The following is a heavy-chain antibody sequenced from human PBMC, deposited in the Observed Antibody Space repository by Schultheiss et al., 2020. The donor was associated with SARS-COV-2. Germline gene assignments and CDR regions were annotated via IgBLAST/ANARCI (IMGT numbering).Heavy chain of an antibody. J-gene: IGHJ6*04. Sequence: SETLSLTCALYCGSFSGYYGTWIRQSPGKGLEWIGVIYHGGTTNYKPSLKSRVTISVDTSMNQFSLMLTSVTAADTAVYYCARGPFKLYGLDVWGEGTTVTISS. D-gene: IGHD1-26*01. CDR2: IYHGGTT. CDR1: CGSFSGYY. V-gene: IGHV4-34*01. CDR3: ARGPFKLYGLDV.